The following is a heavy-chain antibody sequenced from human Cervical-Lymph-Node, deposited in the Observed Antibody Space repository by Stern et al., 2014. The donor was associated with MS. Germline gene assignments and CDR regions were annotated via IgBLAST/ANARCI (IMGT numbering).Heavy chain of an antibody. CDR3: TRASGDGYNSSDY. D-gene: IGHD5-24*01. V-gene: IGHV3-74*02. CDR1: GFTFSSYW. CDR2: IKNDVSTT. J-gene: IGHJ4*02. Sequence: EVQLVESGGDLVQPGGSLRLSCAASGFTFSSYWMQWVRQVPGKGLMWVSRIKNDVSTTSYADSVRGRFTISRDNAKNTLYLEMNSLRAEDTAVYYCTRASGDGYNSSDYWGQGTQVTVSS.